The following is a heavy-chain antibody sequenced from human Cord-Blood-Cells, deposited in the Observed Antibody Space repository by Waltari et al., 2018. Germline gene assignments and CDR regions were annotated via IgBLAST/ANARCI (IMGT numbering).Heavy chain of an antibody. Sequence: ITLKESGPTLVQPTQTLTLTCTFTGFSPSTSGVGVGWIRQPPGKALEWLALIYWDDDKRYSPSLKSRLTITKDTSKNQVVLTMTNMDPVDTATYYCAHGEYSSSSSVLGYWGQGTLVTGSS. V-gene: IGHV2-5*02. J-gene: IGHJ4*02. D-gene: IGHD6-6*01. CDR3: AHGEYSSSSSVLGY. CDR2: IYWDDDK. CDR1: GFSPSTSGVG.